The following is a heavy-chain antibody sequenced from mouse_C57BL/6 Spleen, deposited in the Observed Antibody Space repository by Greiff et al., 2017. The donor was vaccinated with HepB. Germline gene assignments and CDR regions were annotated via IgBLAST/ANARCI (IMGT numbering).Heavy chain of an antibody. Sequence: QVQLQQPGAELVKPGASVKLSCKASGYTFTSYWMHWVKQRPGQGLEWIGMIHPNSGSTNYNEKFKSKATLTVDKSSSTAYMQLSSLTSEDSAVYYCVSPDYYGSSFAYWGQGTLVTVSA. D-gene: IGHD1-1*01. CDR3: VSPDYYGSSFAY. CDR1: GYTFTSYW. V-gene: IGHV1-64*01. J-gene: IGHJ3*01. CDR2: IHPNSGST.